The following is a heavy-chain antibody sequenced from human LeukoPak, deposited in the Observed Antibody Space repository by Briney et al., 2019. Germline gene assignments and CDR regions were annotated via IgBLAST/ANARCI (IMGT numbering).Heavy chain of an antibody. CDR1: GYTFTDYY. J-gene: IGHJ4*02. V-gene: IGHV1-2*02. CDR2: INPNSGGT. D-gene: IGHD1-14*01. Sequence: GASVKVSCKASGYTFTDYYMHWVRQAPGQGLEWMGWINPNSGGTNYAQKFQGRVTMTRDTSISTAYMELSRLKSDDTAVYYCALFPSANHPLDYWGQGTLVTVSS. CDR3: ALFPSANHPLDY.